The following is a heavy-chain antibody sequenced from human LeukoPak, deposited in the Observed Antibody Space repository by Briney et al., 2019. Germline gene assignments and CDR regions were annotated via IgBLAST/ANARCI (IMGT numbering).Heavy chain of an antibody. D-gene: IGHD2-2*02. J-gene: IGHJ4*02. CDR1: GGSINSGSYY. CDR3: ARCTSTSCYNFDY. V-gene: IGHV4-61*09. CDR2: IYTTGSN. Sequence: SETLSLTCTVSGGSINSGSYYWNWIRQSAGKGLEWIGHIYTTGSNNCNPSLKSRVTISLDTSKNQFSLKLNSVTAADTAVYYCARCTSTSCYNFDYWGQGTLVTVSS.